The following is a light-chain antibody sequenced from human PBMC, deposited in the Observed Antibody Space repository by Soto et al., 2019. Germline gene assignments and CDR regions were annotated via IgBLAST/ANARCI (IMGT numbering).Light chain of an antibody. CDR3: RQRSS. Sequence: IVFMESRAKLNFSDGERAILSYTTSRSVTSYLAWYQQKPGSAPKLLIYDACNRATGIPARFSGRESGTDFTLINRKLEPTDFAVYYCRQRSSLGQGTRLEIK. V-gene: IGKV3-11*01. CDR2: DAC. CDR1: RSVTSY. J-gene: IGKJ5*01.